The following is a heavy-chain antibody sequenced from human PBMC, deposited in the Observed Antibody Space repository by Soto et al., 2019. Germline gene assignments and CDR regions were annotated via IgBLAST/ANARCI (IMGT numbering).Heavy chain of an antibody. J-gene: IGHJ5*02. CDR1: GGSISSGGYY. Sequence: QVQLQESGPGLVKPSQTLSLTCTVSGGSISSGGYYWSWIRQHPGKGLEWIGYIYYSGSTYYNPALKSRVTTSVDPSKNQCPLKVRSVTAADTDVYYCAISSGYADWFDPWGQGTLVTVSS. D-gene: IGHD3-22*01. CDR2: IYYSGST. V-gene: IGHV4-31*03. CDR3: AISSGYADWFDP.